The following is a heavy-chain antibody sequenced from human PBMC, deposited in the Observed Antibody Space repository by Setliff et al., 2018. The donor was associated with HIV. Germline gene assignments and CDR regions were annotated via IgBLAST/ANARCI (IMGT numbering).Heavy chain of an antibody. Sequence: ASVKVSCKTSGYMFIAYGMSWVRRAPGQGLEGMGWIGPYNGRTEYAQEFQGRVSLTIDTSASTAYMELRSLRSDDTAVYYCAREDGGYNYAEAFDVWGQGTMVTVSS. D-gene: IGHD3-16*01. J-gene: IGHJ3*01. V-gene: IGHV1-18*01. CDR1: GYMFIAYG. CDR3: AREDGGYNYAEAFDV. CDR2: IGPYNGRT.